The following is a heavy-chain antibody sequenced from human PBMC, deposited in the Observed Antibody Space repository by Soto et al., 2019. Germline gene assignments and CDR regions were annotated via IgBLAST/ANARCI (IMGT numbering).Heavy chain of an antibody. CDR3: ARVSVAGTFLVNYYGMDV. D-gene: IGHD6-19*01. CDR1: GYTFTSYG. Sequence: ASVKVSCKASGYTFTSYGISWVRQAPGQGLEWMGWISAYNGNTNYAQKLQGRVTMTTDTSTSTAYMELRNLRSDDTAVYYCARVSVAGTFLVNYYGMDVWGQGTTVTVSS. CDR2: ISAYNGNT. J-gene: IGHJ6*02. V-gene: IGHV1-18*01.